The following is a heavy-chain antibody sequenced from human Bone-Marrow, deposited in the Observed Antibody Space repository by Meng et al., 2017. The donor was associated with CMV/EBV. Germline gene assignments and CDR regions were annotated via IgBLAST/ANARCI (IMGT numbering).Heavy chain of an antibody. Sequence: GGSLRLSCAASGFTFSSYSMNWVRQAPGKGLEWVGRTRNKANSYTTEYAASVKGRFTISRDDSKNSLYLQMNSLKTEDTAVYYCARVLVVRGKGLYGMDVWGQGPTVTVSS. V-gene: IGHV3-72*01. CDR1: GFTFSSYS. CDR3: ARVLVVRGKGLYGMDV. D-gene: IGHD3-10*01. J-gene: IGHJ6*02. CDR2: TRNKANSYTT.